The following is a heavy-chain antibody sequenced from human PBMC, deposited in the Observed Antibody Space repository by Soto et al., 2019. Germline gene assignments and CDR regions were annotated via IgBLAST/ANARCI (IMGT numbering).Heavy chain of an antibody. V-gene: IGHV3-48*02. D-gene: IGHD3-22*01. CDR3: ARDPFPYYYDSSGYYSGPEYFQH. CDR2: ISSSSSTI. CDR1: GVTFSSYS. J-gene: IGHJ1*01. Sequence: RRLSCAASGVTFSSYSMNWVRQAPGKGLEWVSYISSSSSTIYYADSVKGRFTISRDNAKNSLYLQMNSLRDEDTAVYYCARDPFPYYYDSSGYYSGPEYFQHWGQRTLVTASS.